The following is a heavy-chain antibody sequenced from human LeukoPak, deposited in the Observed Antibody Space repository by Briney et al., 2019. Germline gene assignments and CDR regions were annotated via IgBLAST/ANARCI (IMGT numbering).Heavy chain of an antibody. CDR1: GFFFDDYA. D-gene: IGHD2-8*01. J-gene: IGHJ4*02. V-gene: IGHV3-43*02. CDR3: AKVYVGRLYAYDH. Sequence: AESLSLACTVSGFFFDDYALHWVRHPQAKGLEWVCLISGDGGTTDYADSEKGRFTITGANRRNSLFLLMYSLRTEETALYFCAKVYVGRLYAYDHWGQGTLVTVSS. CDR2: ISGDGGTT.